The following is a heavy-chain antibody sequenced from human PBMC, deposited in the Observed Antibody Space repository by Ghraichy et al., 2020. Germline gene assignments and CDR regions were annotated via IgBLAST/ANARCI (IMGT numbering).Heavy chain of an antibody. CDR2: IIPIFGTA. V-gene: IGHV1-69*13. CDR3: ARTVGNDYGGKGGYGMDV. CDR1: GGTFSSYA. Sequence: SVKVSCKASGGTFSSYAISWVRQAPGQGLEWMGGIIPIFGTANYAQKFQGRVTITADESTSTAYMELSSLRSEDTAVYYCARTVGNDYGGKGGYGMDVWGQGTTVTVSS. J-gene: IGHJ6*02. D-gene: IGHD4-23*01.